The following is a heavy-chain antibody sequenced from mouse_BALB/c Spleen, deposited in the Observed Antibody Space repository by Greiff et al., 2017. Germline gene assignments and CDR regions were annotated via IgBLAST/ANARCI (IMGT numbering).Heavy chain of an antibody. CDR1: GYSITSGYY. D-gene: IGHD1-1*02. CDR3: ARHYFAY. Sequence: EVQLQESGPGLVKPSQSLSLTCSVTGYSITSGYYWNWIRQFPGNKLEWMGYISYDGSNNYNPSLKNRISITRDTSKNQFFLKLNSVTTEDTATYYCARHYFAYWGQGTLVTVSA. CDR2: ISYDGSN. J-gene: IGHJ3*01. V-gene: IGHV3-6*02.